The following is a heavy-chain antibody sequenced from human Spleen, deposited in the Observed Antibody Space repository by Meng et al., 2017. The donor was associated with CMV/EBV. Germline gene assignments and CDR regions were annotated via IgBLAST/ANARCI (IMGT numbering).Heavy chain of an antibody. CDR3: AKATSTGWYISGNFDF. J-gene: IGHJ4*02. D-gene: IGHD6-19*01. Sequence: FTFSNYAMTWVRRAPGKGLEWVSAISGDGETTYYADSVKGRFTISRDNSKDTLYLQMNSLRVDDTAIYYCAKATSTGWYISGNFDFWGQGTLVTVSS. V-gene: IGHV3-23*01. CDR1: FTFSNYA. CDR2: ISGDGETT.